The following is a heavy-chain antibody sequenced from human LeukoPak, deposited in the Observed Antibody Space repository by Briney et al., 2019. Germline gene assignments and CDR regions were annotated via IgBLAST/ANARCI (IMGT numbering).Heavy chain of an antibody. CDR2: IYYSGST. Sequence: SETLSLTCTVPGGSISSYYWSWIRQPPGKGLEWIGYIYYSGSTNYNPSLKSRVTISVDTSKNQFSLKLSSVTAADTAVYYCARELNYYGSGNWFDPGGQGTRVTVSS. D-gene: IGHD3-10*01. V-gene: IGHV4-59*01. CDR1: GGSISSYY. J-gene: IGHJ5*02. CDR3: ARELNYYGSGNWFDP.